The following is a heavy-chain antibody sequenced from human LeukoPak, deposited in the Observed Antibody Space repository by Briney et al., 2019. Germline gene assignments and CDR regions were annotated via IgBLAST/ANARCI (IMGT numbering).Heavy chain of an antibody. J-gene: IGHJ4*02. Sequence: PGGSLRLSCAASEFIFRNYWMSWVRQAPGKGLEWVANIKEDGSEKYYVDSVKGRFTISRDNAKNSLYLQMNSLRAEDTAVYYCARDLDSGSYGYWGQGTLVTVSS. V-gene: IGHV3-7*01. CDR1: EFIFRNYW. D-gene: IGHD1-26*01. CDR2: IKEDGSEK. CDR3: ARDLDSGSYGY.